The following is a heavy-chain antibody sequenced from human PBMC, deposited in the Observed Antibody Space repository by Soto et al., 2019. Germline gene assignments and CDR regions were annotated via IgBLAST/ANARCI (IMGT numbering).Heavy chain of an antibody. Sequence: GGSLILSCAASGFTFISYAMSWVRQAPGKGLEWVSVIRSRGDRTYYADSVKGRFTISRDNSRNTLYMQMNSLSVEDTAVYYCAKQQGPGTPYYYAMDVWGQGTTVTVSS. D-gene: IGHD1-1*01. V-gene: IGHV3-23*01. J-gene: IGHJ6*02. CDR1: GFTFISYA. CDR3: AKQQGPGTPYYYAMDV. CDR2: IRSRGDRT.